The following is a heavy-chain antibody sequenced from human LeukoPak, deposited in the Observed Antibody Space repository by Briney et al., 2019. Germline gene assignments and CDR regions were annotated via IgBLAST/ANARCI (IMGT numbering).Heavy chain of an antibody. V-gene: IGHV4-34*01. CDR2: INHSGST. J-gene: IGHJ4*02. CDR3: TRGPGIAAAGLFDY. CDR1: GGSFSGYY. D-gene: IGHD6-13*01. Sequence: SETLSLTCAVYGGSFSGYYWSWIRQPPGKGLEWIGEINHSGSTNYNPSHKSRVTISVDTSKNQFSLKLSSVTAADTAVYYCTRGPGIAAAGLFDYWGQGTLVTVSS.